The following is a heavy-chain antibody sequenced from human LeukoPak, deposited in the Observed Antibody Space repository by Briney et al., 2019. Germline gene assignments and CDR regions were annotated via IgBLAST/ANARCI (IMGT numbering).Heavy chain of an antibody. CDR2: IYYRGST. J-gene: IGHJ6*02. CDR1: GGSISSSSYY. D-gene: IGHD3-16*02. Sequence: PSETLSLTCTVSGGSISSSSYYWGWLRQPPGKGLEWIGSIYYRGSTYYNPSLKSRVTKSVDTSKSQFSLKLSSVTAEDTAVYYCARDLSGDDYVWGSNRPEAYYYGMDVWGQGTTVTVSS. CDR3: ARDLSGDDYVWGSNRPEAYYYGMDV. V-gene: IGHV4-39*07.